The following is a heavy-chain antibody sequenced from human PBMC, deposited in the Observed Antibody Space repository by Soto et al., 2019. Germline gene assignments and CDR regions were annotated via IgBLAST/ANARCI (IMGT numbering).Heavy chain of an antibody. D-gene: IGHD3-9*01. V-gene: IGHV4-59*01. Sequence: QVQLQESGPGLVKPSETLSLTCTVSGGSISSYYWSWIRQPPGKGLEWIGYIYYSGSTNYNPSLKSRVTISVDTSKNQFSLKLSSVTAADTVVYYCARVNDILTGYYNLVNDYYMDVWGKGTTVTVSS. J-gene: IGHJ6*03. CDR1: GGSISSYY. CDR2: IYYSGST. CDR3: ARVNDILTGYYNLVNDYYMDV.